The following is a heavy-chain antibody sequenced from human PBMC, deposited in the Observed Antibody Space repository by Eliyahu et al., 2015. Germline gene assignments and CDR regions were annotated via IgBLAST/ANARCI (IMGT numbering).Heavy chain of an antibody. V-gene: IGHV1-69*04. Sequence: QVQLVQSGAEVKKPGSSVKVSCXASGCTFSSYXXSWXRQAPGQGLEWMGRIIPILGIANYAQKFQGRVTITADKSTSTAYMELSSLRSEDTAVYYCARDHPYSSGWYGLGYWGQGTLVTVSS. CDR2: IIPILGIA. CDR3: ARDHPYSSGWYGLGY. J-gene: IGHJ4*02. CDR1: GCTFSSYX. D-gene: IGHD6-19*01.